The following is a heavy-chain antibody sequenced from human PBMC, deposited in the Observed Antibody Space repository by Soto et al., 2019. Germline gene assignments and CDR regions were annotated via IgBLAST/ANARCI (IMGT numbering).Heavy chain of an antibody. D-gene: IGHD3-10*01. CDR2: IYYSGST. CDR3: ARGGRMVRGIRYGMHV. V-gene: IGHV4-61*01. Sequence: SSETLSLTCTVSCGYVSSGSYYWSWILQPPGKGLEWIGYIYYSGSTNYNPSLKSRVTISVDTSKNQFSLKLSSVTAADTAVYYCARGGRMVRGIRYGMHVWGQGTTVTVSS. CDR1: CGYVSSGSYY. J-gene: IGHJ6*02.